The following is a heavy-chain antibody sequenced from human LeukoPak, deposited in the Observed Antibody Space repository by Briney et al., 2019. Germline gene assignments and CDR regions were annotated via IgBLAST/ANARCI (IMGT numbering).Heavy chain of an antibody. CDR3: ARSLDSSNVVG. Sequence: GASVKVSCKASGYTFTGYYVHWVRQAPGQGLEGMGWINPNSGGTNYAQKFQGRVTMTRDTSISTAYMELSRLRSDDTAVYYCARSLDSSNVVGWGQGTLVTVSS. CDR1: GYTFTGYY. CDR2: INPNSGGT. D-gene: IGHD6-13*01. V-gene: IGHV1-2*02. J-gene: IGHJ4*02.